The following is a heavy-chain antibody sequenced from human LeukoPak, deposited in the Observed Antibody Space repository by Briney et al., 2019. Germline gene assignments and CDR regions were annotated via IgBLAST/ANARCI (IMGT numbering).Heavy chain of an antibody. CDR2: IFYSGST. J-gene: IGHJ2*01. CDR3: ARRSDFDNGGNSWYFDL. CDR1: GHSISTEGSS. Sequence: PSETLSLTCSVSGHSISTEGSSWSWIRQPPGKGLEWLGYIFYSGSTFYTPSLRGRVTISSDTSKNQFSLRLNSVTAADTALYYCARRSDFDNGGNSWYFDLWGRGTLVTVSS. V-gene: IGHV4-30-2*01. D-gene: IGHD4-23*01.